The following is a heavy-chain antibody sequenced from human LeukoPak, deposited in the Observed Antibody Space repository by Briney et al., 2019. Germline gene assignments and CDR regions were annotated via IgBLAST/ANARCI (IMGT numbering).Heavy chain of an antibody. CDR3: ARGFGRSVGATASIDY. CDR1: GYTFTGYY. CDR2: INPNSGGT. V-gene: IGHV1-2*02. J-gene: IGHJ4*02. Sequence: GAAVKVSCKASGYTFTGYYMHWVRQAPGQGLEWMGWINPNSGGTNYAQKFQGRVTITRNTSISTAYMELSSLRSEDTAVYYCARGFGRSVGATASIDYWGQGTLVTVSS. D-gene: IGHD1-26*01.